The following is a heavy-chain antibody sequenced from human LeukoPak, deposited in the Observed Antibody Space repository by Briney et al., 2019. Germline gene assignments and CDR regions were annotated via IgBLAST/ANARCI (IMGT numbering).Heavy chain of an antibody. D-gene: IGHD5-12*01. CDR2: INHSGST. CDR3: ARGDGEVVGTFDY. CDR1: GGSFSVYY. V-gene: IGHV4-34*01. J-gene: IGHJ4*02. Sequence: SETLSLTCALYGGSFSVYYWSWIRHPPGKGLEWIGEINHSGSTNYNPSLESRVTIPVDTSKNQFSLKLSSVTAADTAVYYCARGDGEVVGTFDYWGQGTLVTVSS.